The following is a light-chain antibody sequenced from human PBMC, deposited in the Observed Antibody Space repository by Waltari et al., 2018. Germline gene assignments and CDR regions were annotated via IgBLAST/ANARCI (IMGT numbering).Light chain of an antibody. CDR3: LLYYTGVRV. CDR2: DTT. Sequence: QAVVTQEPSLTVSPGGTVTLPCGPSTGAVTSNHYPYWFQQTPGQAPRTLIYDTTNKHSWTPARFSGSLLGGKAALTLSGAQPEDEAEYYCLLYYTGVRVFGGGTKLTVL. V-gene: IGLV7-46*01. J-gene: IGLJ3*02. CDR1: TGAVTSNHY.